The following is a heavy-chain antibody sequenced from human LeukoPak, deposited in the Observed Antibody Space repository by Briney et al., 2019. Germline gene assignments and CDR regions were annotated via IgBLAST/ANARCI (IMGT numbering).Heavy chain of an antibody. CDR3: ARELPRVVNFYFDS. CDR2: IWYDGSDK. J-gene: IGHJ4*02. Sequence: GRSLRLSCEASGFTFSSYGMHWVRQAPGKGLEWVAVIWYDGSDKYYADSVKGRFSISRDNSKNTLYLQMNSLRAEDTAVYYCARELPRVVNFYFDSWRQGPLVTVSS. CDR1: GFTFSSYG. V-gene: IGHV3-33*01. D-gene: IGHD3-22*01.